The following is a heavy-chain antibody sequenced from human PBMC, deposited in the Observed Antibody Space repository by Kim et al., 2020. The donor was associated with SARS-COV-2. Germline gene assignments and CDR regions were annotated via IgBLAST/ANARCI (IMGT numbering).Heavy chain of an antibody. CDR1: GDSVSSNSGV. Sequence: SQTLSLTCSISGDSVSSNSGVWNWIRQSPSRGLEWLGRTYYRSKWYNDYAVSVKSRIIINPDTSKNQFSLQLNSVTPEDTAVYFCARDAPGNSLFDYWGQGILVTVSS. J-gene: IGHJ4*02. CDR3: ARDAPGNSLFDY. D-gene: IGHD5-18*01. V-gene: IGHV6-1*01. CDR2: TYYRSKWYN.